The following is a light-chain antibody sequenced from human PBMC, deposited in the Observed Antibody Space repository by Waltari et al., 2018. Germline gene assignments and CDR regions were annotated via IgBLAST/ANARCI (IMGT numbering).Light chain of an antibody. V-gene: IGLV1-44*01. CDR3: ATWDDSLNAVI. J-gene: IGLJ2*01. Sequence: QSVLTQPPSPSGTPGQRVTIPCSGSSSNIGRNTANWYQQFPGTAPKLLIYNNNQRPSGVPDRFSGSKSGTSASLAISGLQSEDEADYYCATWDDSLNAVIFGGGTKLTVL. CDR1: SSNIGRNT. CDR2: NNN.